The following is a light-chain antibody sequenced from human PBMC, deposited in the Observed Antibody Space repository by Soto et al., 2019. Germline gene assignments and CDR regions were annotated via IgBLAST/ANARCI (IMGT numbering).Light chain of an antibody. V-gene: IGLV1-51*01. Sequence: QSVLTQPPSVSAAPGQKVTISCSGSSSNIGNNYVSWYQHLPGTAPKLLIYDNNKRPSGIPDRFSGSKSGTSATLGITGLXTXDEADYYCGTWDSSLSAGWGVFGGGTKLTVL. CDR1: SSNIGNNY. J-gene: IGLJ2*01. CDR2: DNN. CDR3: GTWDSSLSAGWGV.